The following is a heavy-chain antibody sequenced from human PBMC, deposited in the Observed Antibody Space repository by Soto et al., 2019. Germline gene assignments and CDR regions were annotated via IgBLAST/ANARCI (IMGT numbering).Heavy chain of an antibody. V-gene: IGHV3-48*01. CDR1: GFTFRSYN. D-gene: IGHD2-21*01. J-gene: IGHJ6*03. CDR2: INTRSSIT. CDR3: AGVVLGGTSNSYYDYMDV. Sequence: EVQLVESGGGLVQSGGSLRLSCAASGFTFRSYNINWVRQAPGKGLEWISYINTRSSITFHADSVKGRFTISTDNAKNSSYLLMNSGLGEDTAADYCAGVVLGGTSNSYYDYMDVGGVGTTVTVSS.